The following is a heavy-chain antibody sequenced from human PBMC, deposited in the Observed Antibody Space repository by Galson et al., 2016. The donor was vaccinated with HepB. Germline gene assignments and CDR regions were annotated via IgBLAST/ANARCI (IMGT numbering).Heavy chain of an antibody. CDR2: ISYDRSNK. CDR1: GFTFSTYG. J-gene: IGHJ4*02. CDR3: AKDYSGYYFDGTGYYNAFDY. D-gene: IGHD3-22*01. V-gene: IGHV3-30*18. Sequence: SLRLSCAASGFTFSTYGMHWVRQAPGTGLEWVAVISYDRSNKNYAASVKGRFTISRDNYKNTLYLEMTSLREEDTAVYYCAKDYSGYYFDGTGYYNAFDYWGQGALVTVSS.